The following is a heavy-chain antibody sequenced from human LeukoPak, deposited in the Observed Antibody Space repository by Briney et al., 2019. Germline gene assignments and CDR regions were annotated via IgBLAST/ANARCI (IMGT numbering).Heavy chain of an antibody. V-gene: IGHV3-23*01. CDR1: GFTFSSYA. CDR2: ISGSGGST. D-gene: IGHD2-15*01. J-gene: IGHJ4*02. Sequence: GGSLRLSCAASGFTFSSYAMSWVRQAPGKGLEWVSAISGSGGSTYYADSVKGRFSISRDNSKNTLYLQMNSLGVEDTAVYYCAREVGGFDYWGQGTLVTVSS. CDR3: AREVGGFDY.